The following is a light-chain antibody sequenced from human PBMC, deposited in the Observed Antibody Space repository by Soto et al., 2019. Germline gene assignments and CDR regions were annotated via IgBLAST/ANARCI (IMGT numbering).Light chain of an antibody. J-gene: IGKJ4*01. Sequence: DIQMTQSPSSLSASVGDRVTITCRASQSSSSYLNWYQQKPGKAPKLLIYAASSLQSGVPSRFSGSGSGTDFTLTISSLQPEDFATYYCQQSYSTPPGFGGGTKVEIK. CDR2: AAS. V-gene: IGKV1-39*01. CDR3: QQSYSTPPG. CDR1: QSSSSY.